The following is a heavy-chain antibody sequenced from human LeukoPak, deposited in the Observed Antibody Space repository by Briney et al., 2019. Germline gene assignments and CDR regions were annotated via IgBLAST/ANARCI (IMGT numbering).Heavy chain of an antibody. CDR3: ARGWRSGYSPYFDY. J-gene: IGHJ4*02. D-gene: IGHD3-3*01. CDR2: IYYSGST. Sequence: SETLSLTCTLSGGSLSSYYWSWIRQPPGKGLEWIGYIYYSGSTNYNPSLKSRATISVDTSKNQFSLKLSSVTAADTAVYYCARGWRSGYSPYFDYWGQGTLVTVSS. CDR1: GGSLSSYY. V-gene: IGHV4-59*01.